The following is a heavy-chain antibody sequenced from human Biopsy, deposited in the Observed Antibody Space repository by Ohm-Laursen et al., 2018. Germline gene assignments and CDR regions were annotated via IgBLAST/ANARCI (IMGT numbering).Heavy chain of an antibody. J-gene: IGHJ3*02. Sequence: GASVKVSCKASGGSFSTYTISWVRQAPGQGLEWMGGIVPIFATANYAQRFQGRVTITADKSANTVYMELTSLTSEDTAVYYCASDDSRNKKNAFDIWGQGTMVTVSS. V-gene: IGHV1-69*06. D-gene: IGHD3-22*01. CDR2: IVPIFATA. CDR3: ASDDSRNKKNAFDI. CDR1: GGSFSTYT.